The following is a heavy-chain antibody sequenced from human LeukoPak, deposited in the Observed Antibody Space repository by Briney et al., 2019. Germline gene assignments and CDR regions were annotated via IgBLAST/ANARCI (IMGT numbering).Heavy chain of an antibody. CDR2: MNPNSGNT. Sequence: ASVKVSCKASGYTFTSYDINWVRQATGQGLEWMGWMNPNSGNTGNAQKFQGRVTMTRNTSISTAYMELSSLRSEDTAVYYCARGRYSSSWKNNWFDPWGQGTLVTVSS. J-gene: IGHJ5*02. CDR1: GYTFTSYD. CDR3: ARGRYSSSWKNNWFDP. D-gene: IGHD6-13*01. V-gene: IGHV1-8*01.